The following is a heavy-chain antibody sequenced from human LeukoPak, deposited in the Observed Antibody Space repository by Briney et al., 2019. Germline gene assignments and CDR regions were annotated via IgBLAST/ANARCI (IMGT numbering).Heavy chain of an antibody. CDR3: ARDPPYGGNSEEADY. Sequence: GGSLRLSRAASGFTFSSYWMHWVRQAPGKGLVWVSRINSDGSSTSYADSVKGRFTISRDNAKNTLYLQMNSLRAEDTAVYYCARDPPYGGNSEEADYWGQGTLVTVSS. J-gene: IGHJ4*02. CDR2: INSDGSST. D-gene: IGHD4-23*01. V-gene: IGHV3-74*01. CDR1: GFTFSSYW.